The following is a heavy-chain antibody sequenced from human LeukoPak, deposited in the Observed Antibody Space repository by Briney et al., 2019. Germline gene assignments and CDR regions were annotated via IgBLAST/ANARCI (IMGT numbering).Heavy chain of an antibody. CDR3: ARAVRWFDP. CDR1: GGSVSSGSYY. CDR2: IYYSGST. D-gene: IGHD2/OR15-2a*01. Sequence: SETLSLTCTVSGGSVSSGSYYWSWIRQPPGKGLEWIGYIYYSGSTNYNPSLESRVTISVDTSKNQFSLKLSSVTAADTAVYYCARAVRWFDPWGQGTLVTVSS. V-gene: IGHV4-61*01. J-gene: IGHJ5*02.